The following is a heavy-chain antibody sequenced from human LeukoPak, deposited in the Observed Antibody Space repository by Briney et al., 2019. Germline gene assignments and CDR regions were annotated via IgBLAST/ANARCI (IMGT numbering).Heavy chain of an antibody. V-gene: IGHV3-30*04. CDR3: AREAYGYYYDSSGYYGRSCWFVAWGQQAIMTVSSGSSSARTMFD. CDR2: ISYDGSNK. Sequence: QPGRSVRLSCAAVGFTFSSYAMHWVRQAPGKGREWVAVISYDGSNKYYADSVKGRFTISRDNSKNTLYLQMNSLRAEYTVVYYCAREAYGYYYDSSGYYGRSCWFVAWGQQAIMTVSSGSSSARTMFD. J-gene: IGHJ5*01. CDR1: GFTFSSYA. D-gene: IGHD3-22*01.